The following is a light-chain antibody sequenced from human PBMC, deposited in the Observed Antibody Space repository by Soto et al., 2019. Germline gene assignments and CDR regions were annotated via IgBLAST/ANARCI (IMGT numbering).Light chain of an antibody. Sequence: EIVLTQSPGTLSLSPGDRATLSCRAAQSVNNRYLAWYQQKPGQAPRLLIYGAYRRATGTPDRFSGSGSGTDFTLTIDRLEPEDFAVYYCQQYSGPPPWTFGQGTKVEIK. CDR2: GAY. J-gene: IGKJ1*01. CDR1: QSVNNRY. CDR3: QQYSGPPPWT. V-gene: IGKV3-20*01.